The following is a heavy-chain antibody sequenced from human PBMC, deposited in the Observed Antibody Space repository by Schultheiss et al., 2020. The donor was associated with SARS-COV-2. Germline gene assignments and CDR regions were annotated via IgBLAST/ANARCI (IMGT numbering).Heavy chain of an antibody. V-gene: IGHV3-53*01. Sequence: GSLRLSCAASGFTVSSNYMSWVRQAPGKGLEWVSVIYSGGSTYYADSVKGRFTISRDNSKNTLYLQMNSLRAEDTAVYYCARESDPYYYDSSGYYGMDVWGQGTTVTVSS. D-gene: IGHD3-22*01. CDR3: ARESDPYYYDSSGYYGMDV. CDR1: GFTVSSNY. J-gene: IGHJ6*02. CDR2: IYSGGST.